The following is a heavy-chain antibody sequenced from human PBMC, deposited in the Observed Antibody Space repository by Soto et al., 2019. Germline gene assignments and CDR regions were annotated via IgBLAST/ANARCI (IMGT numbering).Heavy chain of an antibody. D-gene: IGHD3-10*01. Sequence: LKISCTASGFTFSAYNMYWVRQAPGKGLEWVSYVSSSGTYIYYADSVKGRFTISRDNANNSLYLQMNSLRAEDAAVYYCARQLHFGDFSLDYWGQGTRVTVSS. CDR2: VSSSGTYI. CDR1: GFTFSAYN. J-gene: IGHJ4*02. V-gene: IGHV3-21*01. CDR3: ARQLHFGDFSLDY.